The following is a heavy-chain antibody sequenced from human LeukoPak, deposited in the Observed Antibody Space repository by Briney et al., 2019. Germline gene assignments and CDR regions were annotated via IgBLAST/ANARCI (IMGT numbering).Heavy chain of an antibody. J-gene: IGHJ4*02. Sequence: SETLSLTCTVSGGSISSGDYYWSWIRQPPGKGLEWIGYIYYSGSTYYNPSLKSRVTISVDTSKNQFSLRLSSVTAADTAVYYCARGGYVWGSNYFDYWGQGTLVTVSS. CDR2: IYYSGST. V-gene: IGHV4-30-4*01. CDR1: GGSISSGDYY. D-gene: IGHD3-16*01. CDR3: ARGGYVWGSNYFDY.